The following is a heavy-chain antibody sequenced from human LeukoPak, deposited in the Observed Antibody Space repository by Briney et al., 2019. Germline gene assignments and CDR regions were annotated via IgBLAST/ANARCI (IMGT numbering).Heavy chain of an antibody. V-gene: IGHV3-48*03. CDR3: ARDYGGSSPFDY. D-gene: IGHD4-23*01. CDR2: ISSSGSTI. Sequence: GGSLRLSCAASGFTFSSYEMHWVRQAPGKGMEWVSYISSSGSTIYYADSVKGRFTISRDNAKNSLYLQMNSLRAEDTAVYYCARDYGGSSPFDYWGQGTLVTVSS. J-gene: IGHJ4*02. CDR1: GFTFSSYE.